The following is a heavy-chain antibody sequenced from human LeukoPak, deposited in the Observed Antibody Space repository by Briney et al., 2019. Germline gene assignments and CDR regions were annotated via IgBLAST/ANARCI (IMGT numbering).Heavy chain of an antibody. CDR1: GFTFSSYA. CDR3: ARLAGPFDY. V-gene: IGHV3-30*01. CDR2: ISYDGSNK. Sequence: PGGSLRLSCAASGFTFSSYAMHWVRQAPGKGLEWVAVISYDGSNKYYADSVKGRFTISRDNSKNTLYLQMNSLRAEDTAVYYCARLAGPFDYLGQGTLVTVSS. D-gene: IGHD2-15*01. J-gene: IGHJ4*02.